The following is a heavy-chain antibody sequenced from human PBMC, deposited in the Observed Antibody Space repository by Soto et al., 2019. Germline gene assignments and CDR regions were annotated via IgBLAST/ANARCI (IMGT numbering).Heavy chain of an antibody. CDR3: ARTSAEIWDPFDY. CDR1: GYSISSSNW. D-gene: IGHD1-26*01. V-gene: IGHV4-28*01. CDR2: IYYSGST. J-gene: IGHJ4*02. Sequence: SETLSLTCAVSGYSISSSNWWGWIRQPPGKGLEWIGYIYYSGSTNYNPSLKSRVTISVDTSKNQFSLKLSSVTAADTAVYYCARTSAEIWDPFDYWGQGTLVTVSS.